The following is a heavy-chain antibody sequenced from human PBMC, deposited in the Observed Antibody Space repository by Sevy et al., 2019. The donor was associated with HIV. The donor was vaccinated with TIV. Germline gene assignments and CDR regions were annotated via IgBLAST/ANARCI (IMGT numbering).Heavy chain of an antibody. V-gene: IGHV4-39*01. J-gene: IGHJ4*02. Sequence: SETLSLTCTVSGGSISSSSYYWGWIRQPPGKGLEWIGNIYYSGSTYYNPSLKSRVTISVDTSKNQFSLKLSSVTAADTAVYYFARLGRGEILYYFDYWGQGTLVTVSS. CDR1: GGSISSSSYY. CDR3: ARLGRGEILYYFDY. D-gene: IGHD3-10*01. CDR2: IYYSGST.